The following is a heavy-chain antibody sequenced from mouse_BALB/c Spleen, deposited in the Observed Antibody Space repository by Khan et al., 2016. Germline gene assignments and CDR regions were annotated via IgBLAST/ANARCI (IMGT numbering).Heavy chain of an antibody. Sequence: EVQLQESGPGLVKPSQSLSLTCTVTGYSITSDYAWNWIRQFPGNKLEWMGYITYSGSTVYNPSLKSRISITRDTSKNQFFLPLNSVTTEVTATYYCARSPDDYGSSLNWYFDVWGAGTTVTVSS. D-gene: IGHD1-1*01. CDR1: GYSITSDYA. CDR2: ITYSGST. V-gene: IGHV3-2*02. CDR3: ARSPDDYGSSLNWYFDV. J-gene: IGHJ1*01.